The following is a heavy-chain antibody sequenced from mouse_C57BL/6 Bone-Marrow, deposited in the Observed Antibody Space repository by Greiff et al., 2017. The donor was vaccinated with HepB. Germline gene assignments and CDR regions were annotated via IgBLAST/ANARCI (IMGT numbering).Heavy chain of an antibody. CDR1: GYTFTDYN. J-gene: IGHJ4*01. V-gene: IGHV1-22*01. Sequence: VQLQQSGPELVKPGASVKMSCKASGYTFTDYNMHWVKQSHGKSLEWIGYINPNNGGTSYNQKFKGKATLTVNKSSSTAYMELRSLTSEDSAVYYCARHYGSSLYYAMDYWGQGISVTVSS. CDR3: ARHYGSSLYYAMDY. CDR2: INPNNGGT. D-gene: IGHD1-1*01.